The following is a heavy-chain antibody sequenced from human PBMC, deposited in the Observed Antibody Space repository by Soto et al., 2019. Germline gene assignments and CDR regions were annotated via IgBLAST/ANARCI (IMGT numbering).Heavy chain of an antibody. CDR2: FNPEDGET. Sequence: ASVKVSCKVSGYTLTELSMHWVRQAPGKGLEWMGGFNPEDGETIYAQKFQGRVTMTKNTSISTAYMELSSLRSEDTAVYYCARWGFKDVSLDVWGKGTTVTVSS. CDR1: GYTLTELS. D-gene: IGHD3-16*01. J-gene: IGHJ6*04. V-gene: IGHV1-24*01. CDR3: ARWGFKDVSLDV.